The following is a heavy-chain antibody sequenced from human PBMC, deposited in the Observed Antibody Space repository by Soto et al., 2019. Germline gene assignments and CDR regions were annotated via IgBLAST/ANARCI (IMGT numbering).Heavy chain of an antibody. CDR2: INPNSGGT. J-gene: IGHJ4*02. V-gene: IGHV1-2*04. CDR3: AREDIVVVTAMPGGFDY. CDR1: GYTFTGYY. D-gene: IGHD2-21*02. Sequence: ASVKVSCKXSGYTFTGYYMHWVRQAPGQGLEWMGWINPNSGGTNYAQKFQGWVTMTRDTSISTAYMELSRLRSDDTAVYYCAREDIVVVTAMPGGFDYWGQGTLVTVSS.